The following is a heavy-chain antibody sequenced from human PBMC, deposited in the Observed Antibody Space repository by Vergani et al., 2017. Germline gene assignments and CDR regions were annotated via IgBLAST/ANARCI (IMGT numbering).Heavy chain of an antibody. CDR2: IIPIFGIA. CDR1: GGTFSSYA. V-gene: IGHV1-69*17. J-gene: IGHJ6*02. Sequence: QVQLVQSGAEVKKPGSSVKVSCKASGGTFSSYAISWVRQAPGQGLEWMGGIIPIFGIANYAQKFQGRVTITADKTTSTAYMELSSLRSEDTAVYYCAKDCRFRSSSPYGMDVWGQGTTVTVSS. CDR3: AKDCRFRSSSPYGMDV. D-gene: IGHD2-2*01.